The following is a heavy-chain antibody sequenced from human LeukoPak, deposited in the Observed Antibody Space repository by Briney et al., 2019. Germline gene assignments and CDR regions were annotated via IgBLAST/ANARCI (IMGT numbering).Heavy chain of an antibody. CDR3: ARDSSSWSSYYFDY. V-gene: IGHV4-59*01. J-gene: IGHJ4*02. Sequence: SETLSLTCTVSGGSISSYYWSWIRQPPGKGLEWIGYIYYSGSTNYNPPLKSRVTISVDTSRNQFSLKLSSVTAADTAVYYCARDSSSWSSYYFDYWGQGTLVTVSS. CDR1: GGSISSYY. CDR2: IYYSGST. D-gene: IGHD6-13*01.